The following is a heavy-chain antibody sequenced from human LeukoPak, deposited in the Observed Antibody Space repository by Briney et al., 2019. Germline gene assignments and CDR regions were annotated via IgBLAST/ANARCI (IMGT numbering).Heavy chain of an antibody. V-gene: IGHV3-7*01. CDR1: GFSLTTCW. Sequence: GGSLRLSCATSGFSLTTCWMSWVRQAPGKGLEWVANIKPDGRGTFYVDSVKGRFTISRDNAKNSVYLQMNSLGEEDTAVYYCTAVDGPWGQGTPVTVSS. D-gene: IGHD6-19*01. CDR2: IKPDGRGT. CDR3: TAVDGP. J-gene: IGHJ5*02.